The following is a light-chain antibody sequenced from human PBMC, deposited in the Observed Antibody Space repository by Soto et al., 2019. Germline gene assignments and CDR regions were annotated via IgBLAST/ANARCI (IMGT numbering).Light chain of an antibody. CDR1: SSNIGNSY. Sequence: QSVLTQPTSVSAAPGQKVTIPCSGSSSNIGNSYVSWYQQLPGTAPKLLIYDNNKRPSGIPDRFSGSKSGTSATLGITGLQTGDEADYYCGTWDTSLSAGIFAGGTKLTVL. J-gene: IGLJ2*01. CDR3: GTWDTSLSAGI. V-gene: IGLV1-51*01. CDR2: DNN.